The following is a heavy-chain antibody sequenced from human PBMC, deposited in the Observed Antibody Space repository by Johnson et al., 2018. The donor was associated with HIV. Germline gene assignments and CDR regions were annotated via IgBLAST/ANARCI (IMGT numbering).Heavy chain of an antibody. Sequence: QVQLVESGGGVVPPGRSLRVSCGASGFSFSSYDMHWVRQAPGKGLEWVAVMSYDGSNIHYADSVKGQFTISRDNSKNTLHLQMNSLRVEDTAMYYCARGPMLEWLSCDGFDIWGQGTMVTVSS. CDR3: ARGPMLEWLSCDGFDI. V-gene: IGHV3-30*03. D-gene: IGHD3-3*01. J-gene: IGHJ3*02. CDR2: MSYDGSNI. CDR1: GFSFSSYD.